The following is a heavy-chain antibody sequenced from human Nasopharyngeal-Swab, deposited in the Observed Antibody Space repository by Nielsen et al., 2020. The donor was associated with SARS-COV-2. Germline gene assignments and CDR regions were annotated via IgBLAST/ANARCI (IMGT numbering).Heavy chain of an antibody. D-gene: IGHD3-10*01. CDR2: ISGSGGST. J-gene: IGHJ5*02. CDR3: AKDRVYGSGSYSWFDP. CDR1: GFTFSSYA. V-gene: IGHV3-23*01. Sequence: GESLKISCAASGFTFSSYAMSWVRQAPGKGLEWVSAISGSGGSTYYADSVKGRFTISRDNSKNTLYLQMNSLRAEDTAVYYCAKDRVYGSGSYSWFDPWGQGTLVTVSS.